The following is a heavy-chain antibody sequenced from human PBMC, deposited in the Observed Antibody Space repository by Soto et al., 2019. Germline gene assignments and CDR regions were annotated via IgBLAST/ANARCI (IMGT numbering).Heavy chain of an antibody. CDR1: GCSISSGYYY. V-gene: IGHV4-30-4*08. CDR2: ITYRART. J-gene: IGHJ4*02. Sequence: QVQLQESGPGLLKTSQTLSLTCTVSGCSISSGYYYWSWIRQSPGKGLDWLGYITYRARTYYNPYLQSRVTMSVDTSRNQFSLMLSSVTAAGTAVYYCARDYRPTYYYYSSGYYPPTYFDYWGQGSLVTVSS. CDR3: ARDYRPTYYYYSSGYYPPTYFDY. D-gene: IGHD3-22*01.